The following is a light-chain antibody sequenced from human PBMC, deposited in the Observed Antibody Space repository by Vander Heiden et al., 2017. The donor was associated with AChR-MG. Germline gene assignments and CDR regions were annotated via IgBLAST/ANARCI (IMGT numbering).Light chain of an antibody. Sequence: SNELTQPPSVSVSPGQTATITCSGDPLPVQSAYWYQQRPGQAPLWIICNDSQRPSGIPERFSGSTSGTTVTLNITGVQAEDEADYYCQSADSSGTSEVFGGGTKLTGL. CDR3: QSADSSGTSEV. J-gene: IGLJ3*02. CDR1: PLPVQS. CDR2: NDS. V-gene: IGLV3-25*03.